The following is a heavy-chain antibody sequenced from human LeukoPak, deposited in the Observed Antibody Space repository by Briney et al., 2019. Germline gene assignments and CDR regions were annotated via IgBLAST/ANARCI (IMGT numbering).Heavy chain of an antibody. J-gene: IGHJ5*02. V-gene: IGHV1-8*01. Sequence: GASVKVSCKASGYTFTTYDINWVRQATGQGLEWMGWMNTNSGNTGYAQKFQGRVTMTRKTSISTAYMELSSLRSEDTAVYYCARGPNKSDGGNSGSAWFDPWGQGTLVTVSS. CDR2: MNTNSGNT. CDR1: GYTFTTYD. D-gene: IGHD4-23*01. CDR3: ARGPNKSDGGNSGSAWFDP.